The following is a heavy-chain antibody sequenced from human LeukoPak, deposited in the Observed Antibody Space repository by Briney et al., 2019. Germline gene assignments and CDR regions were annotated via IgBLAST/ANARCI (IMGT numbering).Heavy chain of an antibody. J-gene: IGHJ4*02. Sequence: GGSLRLSCAASGFTFSSYSMNWVRQAPGKGLEWVSSISSSSSYIYYADSVKGRFTISRDNAKNSLYLQMNSLRAEDTAVYYCARDGELGYCSGGSCYSSPPFDYWGQGTLVTVSS. CDR1: GFTFSSYS. V-gene: IGHV3-21*01. CDR2: ISSSSSYI. CDR3: ARDGELGYCSGGSCYSSPPFDY. D-gene: IGHD2-15*01.